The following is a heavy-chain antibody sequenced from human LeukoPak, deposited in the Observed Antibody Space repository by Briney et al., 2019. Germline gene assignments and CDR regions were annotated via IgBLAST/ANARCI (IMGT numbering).Heavy chain of an antibody. CDR3: ARGEDQSKQGY. CDR2: IHPSGTT. D-gene: IGHD6-13*01. V-gene: IGHV4-34*01. CDR1: GGSFSHYY. J-gene: IGHJ4*02. Sequence: PSETLSLTCGVYGGSFSHYYRSWLRQPPGKGLEWIGEIHPSGTTDYNPPFNSRVTISVDTSKNQFSLKLTAVAAADTAVYYCARGEDQSKQGYWGQGTLVTVFS.